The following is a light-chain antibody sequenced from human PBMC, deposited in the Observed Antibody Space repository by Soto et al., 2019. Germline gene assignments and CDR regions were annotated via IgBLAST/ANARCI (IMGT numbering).Light chain of an antibody. Sequence: EIVLTQSPGTLSLSPGEGATLSCRASQTISSGSLAWYQQKPGQPPRLLIYGGSSRAAGIPDRFSGSGSGTEFSLTIRRLEPEDFAVYYCQQYGSSRTFGQGTKVDIK. CDR1: QTISSGS. V-gene: IGKV3-20*01. CDR3: QQYGSSRT. J-gene: IGKJ1*01. CDR2: GGS.